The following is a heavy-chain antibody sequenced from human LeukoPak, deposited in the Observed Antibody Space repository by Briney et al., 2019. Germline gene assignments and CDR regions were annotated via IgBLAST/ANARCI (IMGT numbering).Heavy chain of an antibody. Sequence: SETLSLTCAVYGGSFSGYYWSWIRQPPGKGLEWIGEINHSGSTNYNPSLKSRVTISVDTSKNQFSLKLSSVTAADTAVYYCARAYDYVWGSYRLFDYWGQGTLVTVSS. V-gene: IGHV4-34*01. D-gene: IGHD3-16*02. CDR1: GGSFSGYY. CDR3: ARAYDYVWGSYRLFDY. CDR2: INHSGST. J-gene: IGHJ4*02.